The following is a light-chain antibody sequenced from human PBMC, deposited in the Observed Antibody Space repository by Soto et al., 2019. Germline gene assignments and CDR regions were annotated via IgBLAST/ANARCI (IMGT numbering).Light chain of an antibody. CDR1: QSVSNSY. V-gene: IGKV3-20*01. CDR2: AAS. J-gene: IGKJ4*01. CDR3: HQYSSSRLT. Sequence: EIVLTQSPGTLSLSPGERATLSCRASQSVSNSYLAWYQQKPGQAPRLLIYAASSRATGIPDRFSGSGSGTDFSLTISRLDPEEFAVYYCHQYSSSRLTVGGGTKVDIK.